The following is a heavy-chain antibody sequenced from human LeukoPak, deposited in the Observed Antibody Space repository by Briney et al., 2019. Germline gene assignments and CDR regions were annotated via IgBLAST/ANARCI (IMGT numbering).Heavy chain of an antibody. Sequence: SVKVSCKASGYTFTSYGISWVRQAPGQGLEWMRGIIPIFGTANYAQKFQGRVTITTDESTSTAYMELSSLRSEDTAVYYCARGGLGYCSSTGCTEYFQHWGQGTLVTVSS. V-gene: IGHV1-69*05. D-gene: IGHD2-2*01. J-gene: IGHJ1*01. CDR3: ARGGLGYCSSTGCTEYFQH. CDR1: GYTFTSYG. CDR2: IIPIFGTA.